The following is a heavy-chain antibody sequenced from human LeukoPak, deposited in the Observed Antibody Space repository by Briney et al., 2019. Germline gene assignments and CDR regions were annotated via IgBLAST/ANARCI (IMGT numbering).Heavy chain of an antibody. D-gene: IGHD3-22*01. J-gene: IGHJ4*02. CDR1: DDSVSGYK. V-gene: IGHV4-4*07. Sequence: SETLCVTRILSDDSVSGYKGSWMRPTAGAGVERMGRIYTGGSTQYNPALMSRVTISVDKTKNQFSLMLSSVTAADTTVSYRTRDRWNKIGDDTSGHYYDYWGQGTLVTVSS. CDR2: IYTGGST. CDR3: TRDRWNKIGDDTSGHYYDY.